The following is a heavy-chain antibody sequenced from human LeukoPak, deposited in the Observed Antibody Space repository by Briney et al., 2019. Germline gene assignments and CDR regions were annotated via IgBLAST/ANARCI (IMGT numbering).Heavy chain of an antibody. CDR1: GYTFTSYG. CDR3: ARGAYDSSCYYPLHFDY. V-gene: IGHV1-18*01. CDR2: ISAYNGKK. D-gene: IGHD3-22*01. Sequence: ASVTVSRTASGYTFTSYGISWVRQAPGQGLEWMGWISAYNGKKNYAQKLQGRVTMTTDTSTTTAYMELRSLRSVDAPVYYCARGAYDSSCYYPLHFDYWGQGTLVTVSS. J-gene: IGHJ4*02.